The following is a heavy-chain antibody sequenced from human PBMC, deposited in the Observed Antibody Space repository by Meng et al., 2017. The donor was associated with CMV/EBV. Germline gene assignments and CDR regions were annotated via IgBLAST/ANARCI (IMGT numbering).Heavy chain of an antibody. CDR2: ISGSGGST. V-gene: IGHV3-23*01. J-gene: IGHJ4*02. CDR1: GFTFSSYA. CDR3: AKDFRVLRDYSINTFDY. Sequence: GESLKISCAASGFTFSSYAMSWVRQAPGKGLEWVSAISGSGGSTYYADSVKGRFTISRDNSKNTLYLQMNSLRAEDTAVYYCAKDFRVLRDYSINTFDYWGQGTLVTVSS. D-gene: IGHD2-15*01.